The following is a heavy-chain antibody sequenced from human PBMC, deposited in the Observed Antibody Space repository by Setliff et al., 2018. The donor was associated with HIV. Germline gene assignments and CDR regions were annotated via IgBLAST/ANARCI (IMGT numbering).Heavy chain of an antibody. CDR1: GVSISNGVYF. V-gene: IGHV4-31*03. D-gene: IGHD3-9*01. CDR3: ATDMAAIRQDAFDI. Sequence: SETLSLTCSVSGVSISNGVYFWSWLRQHPGKGLEWVGYIYYSGDTYYNPSLKSRVTISVDTSANRFSLTLNSVTAAETAVYYCATDMAAIRQDAFDIWGLGTRVTVSS. J-gene: IGHJ3*02. CDR2: IYYSGDT.